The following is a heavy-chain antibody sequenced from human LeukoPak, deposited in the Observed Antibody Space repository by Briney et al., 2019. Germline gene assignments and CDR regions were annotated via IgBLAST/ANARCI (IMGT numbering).Heavy chain of an antibody. D-gene: IGHD6-25*01. CDR3: ARDLAAPYGMDV. CDR1: GDSISTYY. CDR2: IYYSGST. V-gene: IGHV4-59*01. Sequence: SETLSLTCTVSGDSISTYYWSWIRQPPGKGLEWIGYIYYSGSTNYNPSLKSRVTISVDTSKNQFSLKLSSVTAADTAVYYCARDLAAPYGMDVWGQGTTVTVSS. J-gene: IGHJ6*02.